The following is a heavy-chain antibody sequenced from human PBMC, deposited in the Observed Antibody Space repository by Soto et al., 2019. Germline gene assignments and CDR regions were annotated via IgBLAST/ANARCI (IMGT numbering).Heavy chain of an antibody. V-gene: IGHV4-39*07. CDR1: GGSISSSSYY. J-gene: IGHJ3*02. D-gene: IGHD2-2*01. Sequence: SETLSLTCTVSGGSISSSSYYWGWIRQPPGKGLEWIGSIYYSGSTYYNPSLKSRVTISVDTSKNQFSLKLSSVTAADTAVYYCARGNVVVPAAMRAFDIWGQGTMVTVSS. CDR3: ARGNVVVPAAMRAFDI. CDR2: IYYSGST.